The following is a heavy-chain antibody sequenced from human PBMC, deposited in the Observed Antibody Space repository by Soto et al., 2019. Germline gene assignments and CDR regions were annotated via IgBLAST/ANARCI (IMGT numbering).Heavy chain of an antibody. CDR2: ISPHNGNT. CDR1: GYTFNTYF. V-gene: IGHV1-18*01. Sequence: HVQLVQSGGELQKPGASVKVSCNTSGYTFNTYFITWVRQAHGQGLEWMGWISPHNGNTNYAEKFQGRVTMTADTITKTDYMELRNLSIDDTAVYYCARDTGNSFDYWGQGTPITVSS. CDR3: ARDTGNSFDY. J-gene: IGHJ4*02.